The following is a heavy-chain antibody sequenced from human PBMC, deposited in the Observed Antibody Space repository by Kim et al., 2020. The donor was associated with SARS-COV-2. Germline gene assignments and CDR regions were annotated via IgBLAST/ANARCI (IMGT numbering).Heavy chain of an antibody. CDR2: ISGSGGST. V-gene: IGHV3-23*01. J-gene: IGHJ3*02. Sequence: GGSLRLSCAASGFTFSSYAMSWVRQAPGKGLEWVSAISGSGGSTYYADSVKGRFTISRDNSKNTLYLQMNSLRAEDTAVYYCAARPDIVVVPADDAFDIWGQGTMVTVSS. CDR1: GFTFSSYA. D-gene: IGHD2-2*01. CDR3: AARPDIVVVPADDAFDI.